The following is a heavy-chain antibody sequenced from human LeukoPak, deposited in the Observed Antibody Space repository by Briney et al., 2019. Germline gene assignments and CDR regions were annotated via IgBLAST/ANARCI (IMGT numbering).Heavy chain of an antibody. J-gene: IGHJ4*02. D-gene: IGHD3-3*01. Sequence: ASVKVSCKASGYTFTSYGISWVRQAPGQGLEWMGWISAYNGNTNYAQKLQGRVTMTTDTSTSTAYMELRSLRSDDTAVCYCAREMRDYDFWSGYLDYWGQGSLVTVSS. CDR1: GYTFTSYG. CDR2: ISAYNGNT. V-gene: IGHV1-18*01. CDR3: AREMRDYDFWSGYLDY.